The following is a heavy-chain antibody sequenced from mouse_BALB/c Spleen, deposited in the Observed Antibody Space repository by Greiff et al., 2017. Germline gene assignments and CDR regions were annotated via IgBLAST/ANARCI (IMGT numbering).Heavy chain of an antibody. Sequence: DVQLVESGGGLVQPGGSLKLSCAASGFTFSSYGMSWVRQTPDKRLELVATINSNGGSTYYPDSVKGRFTISRDNAKNTLYLQMSSLKSEDTAMYYCAREGYYGYAMDYWGQGTSVTVSS. V-gene: IGHV5-6-3*01. CDR1: GFTFSSYG. J-gene: IGHJ4*01. CDR2: INSNGGST. CDR3: AREGYYGYAMDY. D-gene: IGHD1-1*01.